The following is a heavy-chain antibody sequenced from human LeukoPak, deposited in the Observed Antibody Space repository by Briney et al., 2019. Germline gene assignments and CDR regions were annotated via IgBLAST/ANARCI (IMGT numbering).Heavy chain of an antibody. D-gene: IGHD5-18*01. V-gene: IGHV3-30*18. J-gene: IGHJ4*02. Sequence: PGRSLRLSCAASGFTFSRYGMHWVRQAPGKGLEWVAVISYDGKNNHYADSVKGRFTISRDNSKNTLYLQMNSLRAEDTAVYYCAKDRDTYGAIYYFDDWGQGTLVTVSS. CDR3: AKDRDTYGAIYYFDD. CDR2: ISYDGKNN. CDR1: GFTFSRYG.